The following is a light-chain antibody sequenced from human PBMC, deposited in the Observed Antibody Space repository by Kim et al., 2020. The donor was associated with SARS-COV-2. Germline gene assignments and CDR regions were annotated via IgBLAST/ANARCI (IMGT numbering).Light chain of an antibody. CDR2: AAS. J-gene: IGKJ1*01. Sequence: ASVGDRVTITCRDSQDISNYLAWFQLKPGKAPKLLIYAASALQPGVPSRFSGSGSGTDFTLTVTSLQPEDVATYYCQKCDSAPWTFGQGTKVDIK. CDR1: QDISNY. CDR3: QKCDSAPWT. V-gene: IGKV1-27*01.